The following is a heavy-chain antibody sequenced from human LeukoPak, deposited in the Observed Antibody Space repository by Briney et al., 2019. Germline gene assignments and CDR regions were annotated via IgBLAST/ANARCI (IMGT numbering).Heavy chain of an antibody. CDR1: GYTFTSYG. J-gene: IGHJ4*02. CDR2: ISAYNGNT. V-gene: IGHV1-18*01. Sequence: ASVKVSCKASGYTFTSYGISWVRQAPGQGLEWIGWISAYNGNTNYAQKLQGRVTMTTDTSTSTAYMELRSLRSDDTAVYYCARDAYNRNDGIYFDYWGQGTLVTVSS. D-gene: IGHD1-1*01. CDR3: ARDAYNRNDGIYFDY.